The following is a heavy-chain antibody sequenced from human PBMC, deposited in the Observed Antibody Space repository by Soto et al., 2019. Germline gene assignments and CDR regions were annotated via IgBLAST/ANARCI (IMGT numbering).Heavy chain of an antibody. Sequence: EVQLVESGGGLVQPGGSLRLSCAASEFTFNNYWMHWIRQVAGKGLEWVSRINTDGSTTNDADSVMGRFTISRDNADNTVYLQMNSLRAEDTAVYYCARGIYLKYGLDVWGQGATVTVSS. V-gene: IGHV3-74*01. J-gene: IGHJ6*02. CDR3: ARGIYLKYGLDV. CDR2: INTDGSTT. D-gene: IGHD3-16*02. CDR1: EFTFNNYW.